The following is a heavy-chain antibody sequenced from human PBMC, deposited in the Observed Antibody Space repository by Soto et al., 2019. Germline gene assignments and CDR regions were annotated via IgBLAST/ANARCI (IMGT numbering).Heavy chain of an antibody. D-gene: IGHD6-19*01. J-gene: IGHJ4*02. CDR1: GGSFSGYY. CDR3: ARGRQSSGWYKYYFDY. Sequence: SETLSLTCAVYGGSFSGYYWSWIRQPPGKGLEWIGEINHSGSTNYNPSLKSRVTISVDTSKNQFSLKLSSVTAADTAVYYCARGRQSSGWYKYYFDYWGQGTLVTVSS. V-gene: IGHV4-34*01. CDR2: INHSGST.